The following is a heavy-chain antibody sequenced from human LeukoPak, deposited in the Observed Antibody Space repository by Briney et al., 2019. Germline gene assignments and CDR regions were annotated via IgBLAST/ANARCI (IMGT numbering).Heavy chain of an antibody. CDR2: IRSKANSYAT. CDR3: TRHPTAAGTYDY. V-gene: IGHV3-73*01. J-gene: IGHJ4*02. Sequence: GGSLRLSCAASGFPFSGSAMHWVRQASGKGLEWVGRIRSKANSYATAYAASVKGRFTISRDDSKNTAYLQMNSLKTEDTAVYYCTRHPTAAGTYDYWGQGTLVTVSS. CDR1: GFPFSGSA. D-gene: IGHD6-13*01.